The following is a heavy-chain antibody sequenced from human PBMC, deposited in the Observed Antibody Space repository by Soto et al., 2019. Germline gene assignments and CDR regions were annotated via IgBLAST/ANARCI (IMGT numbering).Heavy chain of an antibody. CDR1: GGSFSGYY. J-gene: IGHJ5*02. CDR2: INHSGST. V-gene: IGHV4-34*01. CDR3: ARGGLIVVVPAAMNNWFDP. Sequence: QVQLQQWGAGLLKPSETLSLTCAVYGGSFSGYYWSWIRQPPGQGLEWIGEINHSGSTNYNPSLRSRVTISVDTAKNQFSLKLSSVTAADTAVYYCARGGLIVVVPAAMNNWFDPWGQGTLVTVSS. D-gene: IGHD2-2*01.